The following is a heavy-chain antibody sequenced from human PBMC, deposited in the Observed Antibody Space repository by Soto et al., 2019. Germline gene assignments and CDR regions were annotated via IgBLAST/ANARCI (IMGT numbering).Heavy chain of an antibody. Sequence: ASVKVSCKASGYTFTSYDINWVRQATGQGLEWMGWMNPNSGNTGYAQKFQGRVTMTRNTSISTAYMELSRLRSDDTAMYYCARKLELRGSYYYYYDMDVWGQGATVTVSS. J-gene: IGHJ6*02. CDR3: ARKLELRGSYYYYYDMDV. CDR2: MNPNSGNT. D-gene: IGHD1-7*01. V-gene: IGHV1-8*01. CDR1: GYTFTSYD.